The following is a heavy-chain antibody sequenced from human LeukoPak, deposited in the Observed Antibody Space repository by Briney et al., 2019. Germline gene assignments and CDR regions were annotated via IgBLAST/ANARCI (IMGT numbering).Heavy chain of an antibody. Sequence: GGSLRLSCTASGFTFGDYVMSWVRQAPGKGLEWVSAISGSGGSTYYADSVKGRFTISRDNSKNTLYLQMNSLRAEDTAVYYCANVAAAGYYFDYWGQGTLVTVSS. CDR2: ISGSGGST. V-gene: IGHV3-23*01. D-gene: IGHD6-13*01. CDR1: GFTFGDYV. J-gene: IGHJ4*02. CDR3: ANVAAAGYYFDY.